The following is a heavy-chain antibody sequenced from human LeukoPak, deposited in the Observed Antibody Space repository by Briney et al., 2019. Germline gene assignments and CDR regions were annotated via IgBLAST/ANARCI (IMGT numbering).Heavy chain of an antibody. CDR2: IYYSGST. CDR1: SESFNDYY. D-gene: IGHD2/OR15-2a*01. CDR3: ASTTTFDYYYGMDV. V-gene: IGHV4-59*08. J-gene: IGHJ6*02. Sequence: SETLSLTCAVYSESFNDYYWSWIRQPPGKGLEWIGYIYYSGSTNYNPSLKSRVTISVDTSKNQFSLKLSSVTAADTAVYYCASTTTFDYYYGMDVWGQGTTVTVSS.